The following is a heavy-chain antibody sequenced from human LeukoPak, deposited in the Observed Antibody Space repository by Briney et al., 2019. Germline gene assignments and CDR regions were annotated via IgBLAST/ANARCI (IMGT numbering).Heavy chain of an antibody. CDR1: GGSLSSYY. J-gene: IGHJ6*03. V-gene: IGHV4-4*07. CDR2: IYTSGST. Sequence: SETLSLTCTVSGGSLSSYYWSWIRQPAGKGLEWIGRIYTSGSTNYNPSLKSRVTMSVDTSKNQFSLKLSSVTAADTAVYYCASAGVAAPYYYYMDVWGKGTTVTVSS. D-gene: IGHD2-21*01. CDR3: ASAGVAAPYYYYMDV.